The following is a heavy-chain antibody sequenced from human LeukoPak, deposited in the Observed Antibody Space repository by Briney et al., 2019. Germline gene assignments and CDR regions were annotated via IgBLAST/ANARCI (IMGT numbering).Heavy chain of an antibody. CDR1: GYTFTSYG. D-gene: IGHD3-9*01. CDR3: ARVEVLRYFDWLPYNWFDP. Sequence: ASVKVSCKASGYTFTSYGISWVRQAPGQGLEWMGWISAYNGNTNCAQKLQGRVTMTTDTSTSTAYMELRSLRSDDTAVYYCARVEVLRYFDWLPYNWFDPWGQGTLVTVSS. J-gene: IGHJ5*02. CDR2: ISAYNGNT. V-gene: IGHV1-18*01.